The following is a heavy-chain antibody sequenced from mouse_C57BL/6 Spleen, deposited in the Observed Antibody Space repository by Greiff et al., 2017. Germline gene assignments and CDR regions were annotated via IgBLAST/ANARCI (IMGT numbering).Heavy chain of an antibody. CDR1: GYTFTSYW. D-gene: IGHD1-1*01. CDR2: IDPSDSYT. CDR3: ARGGTTVVAPAY. Sequence: VKLQQPGAELVRPGTSVKLSCKASGYTFTSYWMHWVKQRPGQGLEWIGVIDPSDSYTNYNQKFKGKATLTVDTSSSTAYMQLSSLTSEDSAVYYCARGGTTVVAPAYWGQGTLVTVSA. V-gene: IGHV1-59*01. J-gene: IGHJ3*01.